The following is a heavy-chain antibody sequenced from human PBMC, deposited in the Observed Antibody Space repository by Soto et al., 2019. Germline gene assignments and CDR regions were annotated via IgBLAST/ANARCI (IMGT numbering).Heavy chain of an antibody. CDR1: GFTFSSYG. J-gene: IGHJ4*02. D-gene: IGHD5-18*01. CDR2: ISYHGSNK. CDR3: AKDRQLGSSWYYFHY. V-gene: IGHV3-30*18. Sequence: QVQLVESGGGVVQPGRYLRLSCAASGFTFSSYGMHWVRQAPGKGLEWVAVISYHGSNKDYADSVKGRFTISRDNSKNTLYLPMNSLRGEDTAVYYCAKDRQLGSSWYYFHYWGQGTLVTVSS.